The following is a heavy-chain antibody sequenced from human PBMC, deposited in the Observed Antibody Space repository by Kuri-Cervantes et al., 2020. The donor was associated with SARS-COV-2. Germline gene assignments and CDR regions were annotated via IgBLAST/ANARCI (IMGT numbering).Heavy chain of an antibody. D-gene: IGHD6-13*01. CDR3: ARGMDGYSSSWYSDTQAFDI. Sequence: GESLKISCAASGFTFSSYAMHWVRQAPGKGLEWVAVISYDGSNKYYADSVKGRFTISRDNSKNTLYLQMSSLRAEDTAVYYCARGMDGYSSSWYSDTQAFDIWGQGTMVTVSS. J-gene: IGHJ3*02. V-gene: IGHV3-30*04. CDR1: GFTFSSYA. CDR2: ISYDGSNK.